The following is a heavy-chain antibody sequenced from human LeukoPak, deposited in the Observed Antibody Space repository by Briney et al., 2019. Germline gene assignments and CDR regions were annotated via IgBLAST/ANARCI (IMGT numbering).Heavy chain of an antibody. V-gene: IGHV1-18*01. CDR1: GYTFTSYG. J-gene: IGHJ5*02. Sequence: GAPVKVSCKASGYTFTSYGISWVRRAPGQGLEWMGWISAYNGNTNYAEKLQGRVTMTTDTSTSTAYMELRSLRSDDTAVYYCARENPDIVVVVAATPGWFDPWGQGTLVTVSS. CDR2: ISAYNGNT. CDR3: ARENPDIVVVVAATPGWFDP. D-gene: IGHD2-15*01.